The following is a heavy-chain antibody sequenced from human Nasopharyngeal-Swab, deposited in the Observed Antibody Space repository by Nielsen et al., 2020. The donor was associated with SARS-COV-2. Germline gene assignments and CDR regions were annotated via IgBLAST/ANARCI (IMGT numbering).Heavy chain of an antibody. V-gene: IGHV3-74*01. CDR2: INGDGSSL. CDR3: ARGRGSSTSMIGY. J-gene: IGHJ4*02. Sequence: GESLKISCAASGFTFSNYRMHWVRPAPGKGLVWVSRINGDGSSLNYADFVKGRFTISTDNAKSTLYLEMNSLRGEDTAVYYCARGRGSSTSMIGYWGQGTLVTVSS. D-gene: IGHD2/OR15-2a*01. CDR1: GFTFSNYR.